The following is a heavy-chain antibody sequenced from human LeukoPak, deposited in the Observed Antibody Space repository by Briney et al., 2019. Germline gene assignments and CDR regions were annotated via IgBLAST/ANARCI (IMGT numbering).Heavy chain of an antibody. D-gene: IGHD6-25*01. V-gene: IGHV6-1*01. CDR1: GXSVSSNSAV. CDR2: TYYRSKWYN. Sequence: SQTLSLTWGISGXSVSSNSAVWNWIRQSPSRGLEWLGRTYYRSKWYNDYAESVKSRITVNPDTSKNQFSLQLNSVTPEDTAVYYCAQGGAAAGFDYWGQGTLVTVSS. J-gene: IGHJ4*02. CDR3: AQGGAAAGFDY.